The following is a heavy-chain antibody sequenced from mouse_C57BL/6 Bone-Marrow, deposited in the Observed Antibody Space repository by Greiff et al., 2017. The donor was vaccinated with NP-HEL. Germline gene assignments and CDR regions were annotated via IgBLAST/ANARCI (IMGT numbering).Heavy chain of an antibody. CDR1: GYTFTSYW. V-gene: IGHV1-64*01. Sequence: QVQLQQPGAELVKPGASVKLSCKASGYTFTSYWMHWVKQRPGQGLEWIGMIHPNSGSTNYNEKFKSKATLTVDKSSSTAYMQLSSLKSEDSAVYYCAREDYGSSPYYFDYWGQGTTLTVSS. J-gene: IGHJ2*01. CDR2: IHPNSGST. CDR3: AREDYGSSPYYFDY. D-gene: IGHD1-1*01.